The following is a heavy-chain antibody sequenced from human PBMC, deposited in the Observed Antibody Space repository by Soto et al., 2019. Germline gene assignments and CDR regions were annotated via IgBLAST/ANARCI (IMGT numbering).Heavy chain of an antibody. Sequence: QITLKESGHTLVQPTQTLTLTCTFSGLSLSSTRMAVCWIRQPPVQALEWLALIHWNDDKRYSPFLKSRLTITKDPSNNQVVLTMSDMDPVDTARYYCAHIVVAGLGYYFDYWGQGTLVTVSA. CDR3: AHIVVAGLGYYFDY. CDR1: GLSLSSTRMA. D-gene: IGHD6-19*01. J-gene: IGHJ4*02. V-gene: IGHV2-5*01. CDR2: IHWNDDK.